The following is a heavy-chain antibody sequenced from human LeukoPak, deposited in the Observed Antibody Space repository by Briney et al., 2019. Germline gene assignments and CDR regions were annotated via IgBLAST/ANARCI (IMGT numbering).Heavy chain of an antibody. Sequence: GGSLRLSCAASGFTCSDYSMNWVRQAPGKGLEWVSYISSSGFTINYADSVKGRFTISRDNAKNTLYLQMNSLRAEDTAVYYCARDPGSSGWYEPFDIWGQGTMVTVSS. CDR3: ARDPGSSGWYEPFDI. J-gene: IGHJ3*02. D-gene: IGHD6-19*01. CDR1: GFTCSDYS. V-gene: IGHV3-48*01. CDR2: ISSSGFTI.